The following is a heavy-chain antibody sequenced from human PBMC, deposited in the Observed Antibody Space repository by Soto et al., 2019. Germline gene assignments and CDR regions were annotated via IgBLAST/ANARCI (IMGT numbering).Heavy chain of an antibody. CDR3: AREVASYDRSGFFDY. CDR2: ISYDGNNK. D-gene: IGHD3-22*01. V-gene: IGHV3-30-3*01. Sequence: GGPLRLSCAASGFTFSLHAMHWVRQAPGKGLEWVALISYDGNNKYYADSVKGRFTISRDNSKNTLYLQMHSLRADDTAVYYCAREVASYDRSGFFDYWGKGALVTVS. J-gene: IGHJ4*02. CDR1: GFTFSLHA.